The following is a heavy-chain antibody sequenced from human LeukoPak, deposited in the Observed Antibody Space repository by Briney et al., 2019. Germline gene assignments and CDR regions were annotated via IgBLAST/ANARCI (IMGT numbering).Heavy chain of an antibody. D-gene: IGHD3-10*01. CDR1: VGTFSSYA. CDR2: IIPILDIA. Sequence: GASVKVSCKASVGTFSSYAISWVRQAPGQGLEWMGRIIPILDIANYAQKFQGRVTITADKSTSTAYMELSSLRSEDTAVYYCASDITMVRGVIRDNWFDPWGQGTLVTVSS. V-gene: IGHV1-69*04. J-gene: IGHJ5*02. CDR3: ASDITMVRGVIRDNWFDP.